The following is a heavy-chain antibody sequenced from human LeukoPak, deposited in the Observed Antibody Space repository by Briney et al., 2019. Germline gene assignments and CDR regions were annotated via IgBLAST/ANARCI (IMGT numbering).Heavy chain of an antibody. V-gene: IGHV1-69*05. CDR3: ARDYDFYASRYLDY. CDR2: IIPVFGTA. CDR1: GGTLSSYA. J-gene: IGHJ4*02. Sequence: ASVKVSCKASGGTLSSYAISWVRPAPGQGLEWMGGIIPVFGTANYAQKFQGRVTITTDESTSTAYTELSSLRSEDTAVYYCARDYDFYASRYLDYWGQGILVTVSS. D-gene: IGHD2/OR15-2a*01.